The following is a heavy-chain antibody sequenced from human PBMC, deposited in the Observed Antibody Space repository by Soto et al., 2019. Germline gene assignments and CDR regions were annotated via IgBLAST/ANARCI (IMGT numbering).Heavy chain of an antibody. CDR3: ARNAIGDPNWFDP. CDR2: ISVYNGNT. CDR1: GYRFTSYG. J-gene: IGHJ5*02. V-gene: IGHV1-18*01. Sequence: QVQLVQSGAEVKKPGASVKVSCKASGYRFTSYGITWVRQAPGQGLEWMGWISVYNGNTIYAQHLQDRVTMTTDTSTSTAYMELRSLRSEDTAVYFCARNAIGDPNWFDPWGQGTLVTVSS. D-gene: IGHD4-17*01.